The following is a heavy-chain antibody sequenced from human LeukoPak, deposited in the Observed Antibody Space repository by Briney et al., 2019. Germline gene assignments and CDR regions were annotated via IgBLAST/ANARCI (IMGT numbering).Heavy chain of an antibody. Sequence: GGSLRLSCAASGFTFSSYGMHWIRQAPGKGLEWVAVIWYDGSNKYYADSVKGRFTISRDNSKNTLYLQMNSLRAEDTAVYYCARGPAWFGELGYGMDVWGQGTTVTVSS. V-gene: IGHV3-33*01. J-gene: IGHJ6*02. D-gene: IGHD3-10*01. CDR1: GFTFSSYG. CDR3: ARGPAWFGELGYGMDV. CDR2: IWYDGSNK.